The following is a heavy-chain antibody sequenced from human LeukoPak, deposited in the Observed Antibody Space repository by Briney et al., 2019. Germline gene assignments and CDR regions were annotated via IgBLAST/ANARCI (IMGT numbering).Heavy chain of an antibody. CDR3: VSRELYGDHDY. CDR1: GFTFSSYA. Sequence: TGGSLRLSCAASGFTFSSYAMSWVRQAPGKGLEWVSAISGSGGSTYYADSVKGRFTISRDNSKNTLYLQMNSLRAEDTAVYYCVSRELYGDHDYWGQGTLVTVSS. CDR2: ISGSGGST. D-gene: IGHD4-17*01. V-gene: IGHV3-23*01. J-gene: IGHJ4*02.